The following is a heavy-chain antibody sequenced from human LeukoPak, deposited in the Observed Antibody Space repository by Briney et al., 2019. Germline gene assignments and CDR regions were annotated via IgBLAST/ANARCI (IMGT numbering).Heavy chain of an antibody. J-gene: IGHJ2*01. Sequence: PGRSLRLSCVASGFTFSTYAMHWVRQAPGKGLEWVALISYDGSNKDYADSVKGRFTISRDNSQNTLYLQMNSLRADDTAVYYCAKVDCGSTGCRRFDLWGRGTLLTVSS. CDR2: ISYDGSNK. V-gene: IGHV3-30*04. CDR3: AKVDCGSTGCRRFDL. D-gene: IGHD2-2*01. CDR1: GFTFSTYA.